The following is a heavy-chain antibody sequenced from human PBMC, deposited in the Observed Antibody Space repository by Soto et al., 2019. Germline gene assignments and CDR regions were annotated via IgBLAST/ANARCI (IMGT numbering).Heavy chain of an antibody. Sequence: SETLSLTCAVYGGSFSGYYWSWIRQPPGKGLEWIGEINHSGSTNYNPSLKSRVTISVDTSKNQFSLKLSSVTAADTAVYYCARGGLTLQLWFFDYWGQGTLVTVSS. V-gene: IGHV4-34*01. CDR1: GGSFSGYY. CDR3: ARGGLTLQLWFFDY. D-gene: IGHD5-18*01. J-gene: IGHJ4*02. CDR2: INHSGST.